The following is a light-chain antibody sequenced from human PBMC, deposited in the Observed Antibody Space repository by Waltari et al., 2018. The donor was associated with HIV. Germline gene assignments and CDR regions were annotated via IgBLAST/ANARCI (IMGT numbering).Light chain of an antibody. CDR3: QQYKSFSLT. CDR1: QNVDNW. V-gene: IGKV1-5*03. J-gene: IGKJ5*01. Sequence: DIQMTQSPSTLSVSVGDRVIITCRSSQNVDNWLAWYQQRPGSAPKVLIYKTSTLQTGVPSRFSGSGSGTEFSRTISSLQPDDFATYYCQQYKSFSLTFGQGTRLEIK. CDR2: KTS.